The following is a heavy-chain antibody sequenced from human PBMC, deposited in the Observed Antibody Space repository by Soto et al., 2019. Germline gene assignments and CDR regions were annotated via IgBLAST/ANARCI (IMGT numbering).Heavy chain of an antibody. D-gene: IGHD5-18*01. Sequence: SETLSLTCTVSGGSISNYYWSWIRQPPGKGREWIGYIYYRGSTNSNPSLKSRVTISVDTSKNQFSLRLSSVTAADTAVYYCAKAAKYNYGWGVYFDHWGQGALVTVSS. CDR3: AKAAKYNYGWGVYFDH. V-gene: IGHV4-59*01. CDR2: IYYRGST. J-gene: IGHJ4*02. CDR1: GGSISNYY.